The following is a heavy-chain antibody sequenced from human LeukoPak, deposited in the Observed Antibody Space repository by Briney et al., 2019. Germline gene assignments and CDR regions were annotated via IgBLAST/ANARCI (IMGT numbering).Heavy chain of an antibody. V-gene: IGHV1-8*01. Sequence: ASVKVSCKASGYTFTSYDINWVRQATGQGLEWMGWMNLNSGNTGYAQKFQGRVTMTRNTSISTAYMELSSLRSEDTAVYYCARGRDSGYDLYYYYGMDVWGQGTTVTVSS. CDR2: MNLNSGNT. J-gene: IGHJ6*02. CDR3: ARGRDSGYDLYYYYGMDV. CDR1: GYTFTSYD. D-gene: IGHD5-12*01.